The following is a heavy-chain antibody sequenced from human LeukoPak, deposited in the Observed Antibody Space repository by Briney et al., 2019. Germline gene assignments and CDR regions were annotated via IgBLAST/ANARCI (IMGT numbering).Heavy chain of an antibody. CDR3: ATYLSSSSPLFDY. V-gene: IGHV1-24*01. J-gene: IGHJ4*02. D-gene: IGHD6-6*01. Sequence: ASVKVSCKVSGYTLSEVSMHWVRQPPGKGLEWMGGFSPENGEAVYAQKFQGRVTMTEDTSTDTATMDLSSLRSEDTAVYFCATYLSSSSPLFDYWGQGTLITVSS. CDR1: GYTLSEVS. CDR2: FSPENGEA.